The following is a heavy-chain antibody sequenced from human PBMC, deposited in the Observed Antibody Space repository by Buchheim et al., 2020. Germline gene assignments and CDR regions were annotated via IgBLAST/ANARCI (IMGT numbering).Heavy chain of an antibody. J-gene: IGHJ4*02. CDR1: GGSFSGYY. Sequence: QVQLQQWGAGLLKPSETLSLTCAVYGGSFSGYYWSWIRQPPGKGLEWIGEINHSGSTNYNPSLKSRVTISVDTSKNQFYLNLSSVTAADTAVYYCARGAVVVIAARGFDYWGQGTL. CDR2: INHSGST. D-gene: IGHD2-15*01. V-gene: IGHV4-34*01. CDR3: ARGAVVVIAARGFDY.